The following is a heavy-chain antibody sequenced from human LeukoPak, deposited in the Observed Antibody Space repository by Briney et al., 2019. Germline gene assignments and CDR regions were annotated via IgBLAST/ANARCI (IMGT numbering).Heavy chain of an antibody. Sequence: SETLSLTCTVSGGSISSSSYYWGWIRQPPGKGLEWIGSIYYSGSTYYNPSLKSRVTISVDTSKNQFSLKLSSVTAADTAIYYCARDVEYSSTTLHYFAYWGQGMLVTVSS. CDR1: GGSISSSSYY. V-gene: IGHV4-39*07. CDR2: IYYSGST. CDR3: ARDVEYSSTTLHYFAY. J-gene: IGHJ4*02. D-gene: IGHD6-6*01.